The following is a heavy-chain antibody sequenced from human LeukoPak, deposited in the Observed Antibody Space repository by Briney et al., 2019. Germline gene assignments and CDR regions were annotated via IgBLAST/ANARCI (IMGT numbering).Heavy chain of an antibody. CDR2: INPNSGGT. Sequence: ASVKVSCKASGYTFTSYGISWVRQAPGQGLEWMGWINPNSGGTNYAQKFQGRVTMTRDTSISTAYMELSRLRSDDTAVYYCARGVIRGSWFDPWGQGTLVTVSS. V-gene: IGHV1-2*02. J-gene: IGHJ5*02. CDR3: ARGVIRGSWFDP. D-gene: IGHD2-21*01. CDR1: GYTFTSYG.